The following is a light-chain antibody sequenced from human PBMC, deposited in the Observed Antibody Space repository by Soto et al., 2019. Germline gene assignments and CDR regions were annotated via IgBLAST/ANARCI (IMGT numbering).Light chain of an antibody. CDR2: HAS. CDR1: QGISNW. Sequence: DVQMTQSPSALSAYIGDTVTVACRASQGISNWLAWYQQKPGKAPKLLIFHASSLESGVPSRFSGSGSGTEFTLTISSLQSDDFATYYCQQYSSYPTFGQGTKVAIK. J-gene: IGKJ1*01. CDR3: QQYSSYPT. V-gene: IGKV1-5*01.